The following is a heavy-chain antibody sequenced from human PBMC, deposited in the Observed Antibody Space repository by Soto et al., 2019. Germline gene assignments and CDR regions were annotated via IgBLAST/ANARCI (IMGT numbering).Heavy chain of an antibody. J-gene: IGHJ6*02. CDR1: GTPINSADFY. Sequence: SETLSLTCTVSGTPINSADFYWTWIRQPPGKGLEWIGYIYYSGTTFHNPSLRSRISMSVDTSKNQFSLRLNSVTASDTAVYYLATGYDFAGFSPYGLDVWGQGTTVTVS. CDR3: ATGYDFAGFSPYGLDV. V-gene: IGHV4-30-4*01. D-gene: IGHD3-3*01. CDR2: IYYSGTT.